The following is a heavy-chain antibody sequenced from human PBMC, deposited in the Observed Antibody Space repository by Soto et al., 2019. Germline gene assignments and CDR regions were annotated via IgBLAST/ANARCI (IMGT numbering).Heavy chain of an antibody. D-gene: IGHD2-15*01. CDR3: ARIIGYCRNNDCSWTFDI. J-gene: IGHJ3*02. Sequence: GESLKISCKTSGYSFISYWVAWVRQLPGKGLEWMGTFYPGDSTSTYSPSFQGQVTISVDKSISTAYLQLSSLKASDTAMYYCARIIGYCRNNDCSWTFDIFGQGTMVTVS. CDR2: FYPGDSTS. CDR1: GYSFISYW. V-gene: IGHV5-51*01.